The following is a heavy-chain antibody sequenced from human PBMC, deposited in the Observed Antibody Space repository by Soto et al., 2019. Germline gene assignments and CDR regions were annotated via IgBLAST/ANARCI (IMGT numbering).Heavy chain of an antibody. CDR3: AREAGYHGTIGQQLPDC. Sequence: QVQLVESGGGIVQPGGSLGLSCAASGFTFNNYGMHWVRQAPGTGLEWVAGIWHDGSNKYYTDSVKGRFTIPRDNSKNTLYLQMNSLRAEDTAVYHCAREAGYHGTIGQQLPDCLCQGIMVTVSS. CDR2: IWHDGSNK. V-gene: IGHV3-33*01. J-gene: IGHJ4*02. D-gene: IGHD6-13*01. CDR1: GFTFNNYG.